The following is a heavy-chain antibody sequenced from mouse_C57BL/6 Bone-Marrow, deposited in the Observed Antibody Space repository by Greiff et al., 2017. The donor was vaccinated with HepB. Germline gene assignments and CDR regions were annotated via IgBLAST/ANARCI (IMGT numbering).Heavy chain of an antibody. CDR2: INPNNGGT. D-gene: IGHD1-1*01. CDR1: GYTFTDYN. CDR3: ARIIYYYGSSYTYFDY. Sequence: VQLQQSGPELVKPGASVKMSCKASGYTFTDYNMHWVKQSHGKSLEWIGYINPNNGGTSYNQKFKGKATLTVNKSSSTAYMELRSLTSEDSAVYYCARIIYYYGSSYTYFDYWGQGTTLTVSS. J-gene: IGHJ2*01. V-gene: IGHV1-22*01.